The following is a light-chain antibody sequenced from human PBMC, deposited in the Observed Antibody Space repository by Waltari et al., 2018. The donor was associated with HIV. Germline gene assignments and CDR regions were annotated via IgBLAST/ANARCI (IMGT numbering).Light chain of an antibody. CDR1: SSNIGAGYD. CDR2: GKN. Sequence: QSVLTQPPSVSGAPGQRVTISCTGSSSNIGAGYDVHWYQQLPGTAPKLLIYGKNNRPSGVPDRFAGSKSGTSASLAITGLQAEDEADYYCQSYDSSLSGSVFGGGTKLTVL. V-gene: IGLV1-40*01. CDR3: QSYDSSLSGSV. J-gene: IGLJ3*02.